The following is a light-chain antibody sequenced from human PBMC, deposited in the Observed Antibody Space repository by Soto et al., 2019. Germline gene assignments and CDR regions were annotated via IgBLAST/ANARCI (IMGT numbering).Light chain of an antibody. CDR1: KLEDKY. V-gene: IGLV3-1*01. CDR2: QDT. J-gene: IGLJ2*01. Sequence: SYELTQPPSVSVSPGQTASITCSGDKLEDKYACWYQQKPGQSPVLVIYQDTKRPSGIPERFSGSNSGNTATLTISGTQAMDEADYSCQAWDSSTVVFGGGTKVTVL. CDR3: QAWDSSTVV.